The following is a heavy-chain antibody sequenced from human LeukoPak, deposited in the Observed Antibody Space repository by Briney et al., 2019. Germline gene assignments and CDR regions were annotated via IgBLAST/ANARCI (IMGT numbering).Heavy chain of an antibody. Sequence: ASVKVSCKASGYTFTGYYMHWVRQAPGQGLEWMGWINPNSGGTNYAQKFQGRVTMTRDTSISTAYMELSRLRSDDTAVYYCASYCSSTSCQGRFDYWGQGTLVIVSS. CDR2: INPNSGGT. V-gene: IGHV1-2*02. J-gene: IGHJ4*02. CDR1: GYTFTGYY. D-gene: IGHD2-2*01. CDR3: ASYCSSTSCQGRFDY.